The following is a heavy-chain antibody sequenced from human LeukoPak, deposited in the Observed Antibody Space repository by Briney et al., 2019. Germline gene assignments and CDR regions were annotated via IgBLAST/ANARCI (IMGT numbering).Heavy chain of an antibody. CDR2: IIDSGHTT. V-gene: IGHV3-23*01. CDR3: AEDRGLPYSNYFIDY. J-gene: IGHJ4*02. D-gene: IGHD4-11*01. CDR1: GFTFSNYS. Sequence: GGSLRLSCAASGFTFSNYSMTWVRQAPGKGLEWVSTIIDSGHTTYYADSVKGRFTISRDSSKNTLYLQMNSLRAEDTAVYYCAEDRGLPYSNYFIDYWGQGTGVIVSS.